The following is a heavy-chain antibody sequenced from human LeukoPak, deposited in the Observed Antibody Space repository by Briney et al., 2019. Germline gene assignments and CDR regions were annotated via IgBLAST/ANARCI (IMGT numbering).Heavy chain of an antibody. V-gene: IGHV1-18*01. CDR1: GYTFTSYG. Sequence: ASVKVSCKASGYTFTSYGISWVRQAPGQGLEWMGWMSAYNGNTNYAQKLQGRVTMTTDTSTSTAYMEMRSLRSDDTAVYYCARDLHITIFGVVTSPLDSWGQRTLVTVSS. J-gene: IGHJ4*02. CDR2: MSAYNGNT. CDR3: ARDLHITIFGVVTSPLDS. D-gene: IGHD3-3*01.